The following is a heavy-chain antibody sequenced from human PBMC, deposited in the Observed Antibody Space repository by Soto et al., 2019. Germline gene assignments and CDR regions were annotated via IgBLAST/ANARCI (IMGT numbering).Heavy chain of an antibody. J-gene: IGHJ6*02. Sequence: GASVKVSCKASGYTFTSYYMHWVRQAPGQGLEWMGIINPSGGSTSYAQKFQGRVTMTRDTSTSTVYMELSSLRSEDTAVYYCAGYLSTSCYGCYYYYGMDVWGQGTTVTVSS. CDR1: GYTFTSYY. CDR2: INPSGGST. D-gene: IGHD2-2*01. CDR3: AGYLSTSCYGCYYYYGMDV. V-gene: IGHV1-46*01.